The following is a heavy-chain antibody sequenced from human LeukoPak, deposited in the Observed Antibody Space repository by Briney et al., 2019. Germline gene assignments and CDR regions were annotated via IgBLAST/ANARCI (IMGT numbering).Heavy chain of an antibody. J-gene: IGHJ3*02. CDR2: TYHSDYT. CDR1: GGSINSSHW. CDR3: ARDSQSPADAFAI. Sequence: SETLSLTCAVPGGSINSSHWWSWVLQSPGKGREWIGNTYHSDYTNYNPSLKSRATISVDKYRNQFSLKGTSVTAADTAMYYFARDSQSPADAFAIWGQGTMVTVSS. V-gene: IGHV4-4*02.